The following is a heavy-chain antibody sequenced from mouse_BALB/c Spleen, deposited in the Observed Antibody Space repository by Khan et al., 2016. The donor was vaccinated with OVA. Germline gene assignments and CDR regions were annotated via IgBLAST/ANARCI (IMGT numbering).Heavy chain of an antibody. CDR2: IDPEDGDT. Sequence: EVQLQESGAELVRSGASVKLSCTASAFNITDYFIHWMKQRPKQGLEWIGWIDPEDGDTECTPKFQGKATMTADASSNTAYLHLSSLTFQDTAVYYCNAAKLYLWFASWGQGTLVTVSA. J-gene: IGHJ3*01. V-gene: IGHV14-4*02. CDR1: AFNITDYF. CDR3: NAAKLYLWFAS. D-gene: IGHD1-3*01.